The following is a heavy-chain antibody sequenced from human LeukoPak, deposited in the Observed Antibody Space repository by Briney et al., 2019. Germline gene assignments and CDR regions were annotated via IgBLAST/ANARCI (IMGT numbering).Heavy chain of an antibody. CDR2: INTNTGNP. CDR1: GYTLTSYA. CDR3: ARAGWYGDYFDS. V-gene: IGHV7-4-1*02. Sequence: ASVKVSCKASGYTLTSYAMHWVRQAPGQGLEWMGRINTNTGNPTYAQGFTGRFVFSLDTSISTAYLQISSLRADDTAVYYCARAGWYGDYFDSWGQGTLVTVSS. J-gene: IGHJ4*02. D-gene: IGHD6-19*01.